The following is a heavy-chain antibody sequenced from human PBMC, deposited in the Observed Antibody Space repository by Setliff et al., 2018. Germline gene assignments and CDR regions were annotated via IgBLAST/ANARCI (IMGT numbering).Heavy chain of an antibody. D-gene: IGHD3-10*01. CDR3: ARVESMVRGKKILRHFDY. V-gene: IGHV1-18*01. Sequence: GASVKVFCKTSGYTFNDYGIAWVRQAPGQGLEWMGWISAHSGNAYYSPKLHGRVTLTNDTSTSTAYMELRSLESDDTAVYHCARVESMVRGKKILRHFDYWGQGTLVTVSS. CDR2: ISAHSGNA. CDR1: GYTFNDYG. J-gene: IGHJ4*02.